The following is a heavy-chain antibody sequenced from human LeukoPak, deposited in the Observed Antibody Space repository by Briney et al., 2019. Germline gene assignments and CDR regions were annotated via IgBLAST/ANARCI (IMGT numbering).Heavy chain of an antibody. D-gene: IGHD6-6*01. CDR3: ARDRVAARPGGAYYYYGMDV. CDR1: GFTFSNAW. CDR2: IWYDGSNK. V-gene: IGHV3-33*08. Sequence: GGSLRLSCAASGFTFSNAWMSWVRQAPGKGLEWVAVIWYDGSNKYYADSVKGRFTISRDNSKNTLYLQMNSLRAEDTAVYYCARDRVAARPGGAYYYYGMDVWGQGTTVTVSS. J-gene: IGHJ6*02.